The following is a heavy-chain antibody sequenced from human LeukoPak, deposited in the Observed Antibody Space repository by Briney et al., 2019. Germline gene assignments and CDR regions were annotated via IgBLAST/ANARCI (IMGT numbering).Heavy chain of an antibody. V-gene: IGHV3-30-3*01. CDR3: AREDSEAFDY. Sequence: GGSLRLSCAASGFTFSNYWMSWVRQAPGKGLEWVAVISYDGSNKYYADSVKGRFTISRDNSKNTLYLQMNSLRVEDTAVYYCAREDSEAFDYWGQGTLVTVSS. CDR1: GFTFSNYW. D-gene: IGHD1-26*01. J-gene: IGHJ4*02. CDR2: ISYDGSNK.